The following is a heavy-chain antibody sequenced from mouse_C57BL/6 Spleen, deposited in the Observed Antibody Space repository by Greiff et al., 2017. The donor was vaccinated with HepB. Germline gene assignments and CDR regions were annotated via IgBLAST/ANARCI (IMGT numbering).Heavy chain of an antibody. V-gene: IGHV1-75*01. D-gene: IGHD1-1*01. Sequence: VQLQESGPELVKPGASVKISCKASGYTFTDYYINWVKQRPGQGLEWIGWIFPGSGSTYYNEKFKGKATLTVDKSSSTAYMLLSSLTSEDSAVYFCARVRGSSYYYYAMDYWGQGTSVTVSS. CDR3: ARVRGSSYYYYAMDY. J-gene: IGHJ4*01. CDR2: IFPGSGST. CDR1: GYTFTDYY.